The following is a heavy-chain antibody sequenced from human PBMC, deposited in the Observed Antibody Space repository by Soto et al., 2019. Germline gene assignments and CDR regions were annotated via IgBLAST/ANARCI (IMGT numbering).Heavy chain of an antibody. D-gene: IGHD6-19*01. CDR1: GFTFSSYA. Sequence: QVQLVESGGGVVQPGRSLRLSCAASGFTFSSYAMHWVRQAPGKGLEWVAVISYDGSNKYYADSVKGRFTISRVNSKNTLYLQMNSLRAEDTAVYYCARDPYSSGWTDYWGQGTLVTVSS. V-gene: IGHV3-30-3*01. CDR2: ISYDGSNK. CDR3: ARDPYSSGWTDY. J-gene: IGHJ4*02.